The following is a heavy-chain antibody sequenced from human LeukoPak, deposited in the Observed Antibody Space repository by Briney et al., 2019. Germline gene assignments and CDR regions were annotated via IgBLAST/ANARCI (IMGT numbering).Heavy chain of an antibody. J-gene: IGHJ4*02. CDR1: GGSFSGYY. CDR3: ARGLYSGYADYFDY. D-gene: IGHD5-12*01. Sequence: SETLSLTGAVYGGSFSGYYWSWIRQPPGKGLEWIGEINHSGSTNYNPSLKSRVTISVDTSKNQFSLKLSSVTAADTAVYYCARGLYSGYADYFDYWGQGTLVTVSS. V-gene: IGHV4-34*01. CDR2: INHSGST.